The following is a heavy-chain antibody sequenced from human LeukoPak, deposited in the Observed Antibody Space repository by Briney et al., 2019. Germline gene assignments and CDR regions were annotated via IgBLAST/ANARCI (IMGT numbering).Heavy chain of an antibody. CDR3: ARLVCSTIPCYGKFYFDS. V-gene: IGHV3-21*01. J-gene: IGHJ4*02. CDR1: GFTFSNAW. CDR2: ITGSSDSI. Sequence: GGSLRLSCAASGFTFSNAWMSWVRQAPGKGLEWVSSITGSSDSIYCADSVKGRFTISRDNAKNSVYLQMNSLRAEDTAVYYCARLVCSTIPCYGKFYFDSWGQGTLVPVSS. D-gene: IGHD2-2*01.